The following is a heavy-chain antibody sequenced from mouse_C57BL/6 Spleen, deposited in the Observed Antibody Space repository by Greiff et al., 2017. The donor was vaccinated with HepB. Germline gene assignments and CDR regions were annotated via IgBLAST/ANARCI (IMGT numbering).Heavy chain of an antibody. J-gene: IGHJ1*03. V-gene: IGHV1-81*01. CDR2: IYPRSGNT. D-gene: IGHD1-1*01. CDR1: GYTFTSYG. CDR3: ARSGTVVATGYFDV. Sequence: VQRVESGAELARPGASVKLSCKASGYTFTSYGISWVKQRTGQGLEWIGEIYPRSGNTYYNEKFKGKATLTADKSSSTAYMELRSLTSEDSAVYFCARSGTVVATGYFDVWGTGTTVTVSS.